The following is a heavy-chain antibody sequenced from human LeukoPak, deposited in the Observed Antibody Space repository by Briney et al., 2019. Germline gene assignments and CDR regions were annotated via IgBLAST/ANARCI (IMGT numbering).Heavy chain of an antibody. D-gene: IGHD1-7*01. CDR1: GDSITTYY. Sequence: PSETLSLTCNVSGDSITTYYWSWIRQPPGKGLEWIGYIYSSGSTKYNPSLKSRVTISIDTSKNQFSLKVSSVTAADTAVYYCARDARGGTTAWFDPWGQGTLVTVSS. V-gene: IGHV4-59*01. CDR3: ARDARGGTTAWFDP. J-gene: IGHJ5*02. CDR2: IYSSGST.